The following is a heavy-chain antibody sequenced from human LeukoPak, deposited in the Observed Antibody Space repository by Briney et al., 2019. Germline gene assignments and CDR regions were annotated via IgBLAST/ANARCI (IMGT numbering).Heavy chain of an antibody. CDR3: ASTGVVVIEAPNDY. CDR2: IYGGGST. Sequence: GGSLRLSCAASGFTFSANYMSWVRQAPGKGLEWVSIIYGGGSTYYADSVKGRFTISRDNSKNTLYLQMNSLRAEDTAVYYCASTGVVVIEAPNDYWGQGTLVTVSS. D-gene: IGHD3-22*01. CDR1: GFTFSANY. J-gene: IGHJ4*02. V-gene: IGHV3-66*01.